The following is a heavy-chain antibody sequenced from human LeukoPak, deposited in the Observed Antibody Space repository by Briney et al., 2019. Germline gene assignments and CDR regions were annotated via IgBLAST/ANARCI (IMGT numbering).Heavy chain of an antibody. CDR1: GGSISSYY. J-gene: IGHJ4*02. CDR3: ARDKYYYGSGSYVHFDY. D-gene: IGHD3-10*01. V-gene: IGHV4-4*07. Sequence: PSETLSLTCTVSGGSISSYYWSWIRQPAGKGLEWIGRIYTSGSTNYNPSLKSRVTMSVDTSKNQFSLKLSSVTAADTAVYYCARDKYYYGSGSYVHFDYWGQGTLVTVSS. CDR2: IYTSGST.